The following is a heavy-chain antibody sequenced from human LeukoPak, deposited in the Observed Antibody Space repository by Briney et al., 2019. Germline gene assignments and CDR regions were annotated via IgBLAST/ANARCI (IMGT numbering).Heavy chain of an antibody. V-gene: IGHV1-69*05. D-gene: IGHD2-2*01. CDR3: ARGALYCSSTSCYVPFDP. J-gene: IGHJ5*02. CDR1: GGTFSSYA. CDR2: IIPIFGTA. Sequence: SVKVSCKASGGTFSSYAISWGRQAPGQGLEWMGEIIPIFGTANYAQKFQGRVTITTDESTSTAYMELSSLRSEDTAVYYCARGALYCSSTSCYVPFDPWGQGTLVTVSS.